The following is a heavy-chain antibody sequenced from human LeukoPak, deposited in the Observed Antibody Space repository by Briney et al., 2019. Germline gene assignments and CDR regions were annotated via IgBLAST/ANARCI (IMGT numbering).Heavy chain of an antibody. D-gene: IGHD4-17*01. CDR2: IRNDGSNK. J-gene: IGHJ4*02. V-gene: IGHV3-30*02. Sequence: PGGSLRLSCAASGFIFSNYGVHWVRQAPGKGLEWVAFIRNDGSNKYYADSVKGRFTISRDNSQSTLYLQMNSLRTEDTAVYYCARAQRTTVTTVSLDYWGQGTLVTVSS. CDR1: GFIFSNYG. CDR3: ARAQRTTVTTVSLDY.